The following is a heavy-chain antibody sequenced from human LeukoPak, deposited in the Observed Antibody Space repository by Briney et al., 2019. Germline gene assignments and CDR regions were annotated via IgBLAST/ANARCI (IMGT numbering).Heavy chain of an antibody. CDR2: INPSGGST. J-gene: IGHJ4*02. CDR3: ARDGAQHRYFDWLPSYY. CDR1: GYTFTSYY. V-gene: IGHV1-46*01. Sequence: ASVKVSCKASGYTFTSYYMHWVRQAPGQGLEWMGIINPSGGSTSYAQKFQGRVTMTRDTSTSTVYMELSSLRSEDTAVYYCARDGAQHRYFDWLPSYYWGQGALVTVSS. D-gene: IGHD3-9*01.